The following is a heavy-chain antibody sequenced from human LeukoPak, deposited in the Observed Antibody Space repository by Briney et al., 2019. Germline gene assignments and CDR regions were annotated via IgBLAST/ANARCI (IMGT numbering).Heavy chain of an antibody. CDR2: IIPIFGTA. CDR3: ARVWFGELLYDAFDI. CDR1: GGTFSSYA. J-gene: IGHJ3*02. V-gene: IGHV1-69*01. Sequence: SVKVSCKASGGTFSSYAISWVRQAPGQGLEWMGGIIPIFGTANYAQKFQGRVTITADESTSTAYMELSSLRSEDTAVYYCARVWFGELLYDAFDIWGQGTMVTVSS. D-gene: IGHD3-10*01.